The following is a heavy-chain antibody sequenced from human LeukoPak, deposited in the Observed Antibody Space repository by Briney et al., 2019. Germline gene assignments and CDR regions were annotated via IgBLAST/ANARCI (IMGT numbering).Heavy chain of an antibody. D-gene: IGHD6-6*01. V-gene: IGHV1-2*02. CDR2: INPNSGGT. J-gene: IGHJ6*03. Sequence: AASVKVSCEASGYTFTGYYMHWVRQAPGQGLEWMGWINPNSGGTNYAQKFQGRVTMTRDTSISTAYMELSRLRSDDTAVYYCARDGTQLARNYYYYYYMDVWGKGTTVTVSS. CDR3: ARDGTQLARNYYYYYYMDV. CDR1: GYTFTGYY.